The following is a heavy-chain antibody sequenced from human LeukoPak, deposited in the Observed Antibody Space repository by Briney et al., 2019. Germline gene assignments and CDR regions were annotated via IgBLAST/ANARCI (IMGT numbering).Heavy chain of an antibody. CDR3: ARLKYDKRAFDI. Sequence: PSETLSLTCTVSGGSISSYYWSWIRQTPGKGLEWIGYIYYSGSTNYNPSLKSRVTISVDTSKNQFSLKLSSVTAADTAVYYCARLKYDKRAFDIWGQGTMVTVSS. D-gene: IGHD3-9*01. CDR1: GGSISSYY. CDR2: IYYSGST. J-gene: IGHJ3*02. V-gene: IGHV4-59*01.